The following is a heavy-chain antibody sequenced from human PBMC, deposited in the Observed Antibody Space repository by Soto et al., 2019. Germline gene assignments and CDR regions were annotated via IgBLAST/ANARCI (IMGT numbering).Heavy chain of an antibody. CDR3: ARQGPVGYYYYYMDV. CDR1: GGSISSYY. V-gene: IGHV4-59*01. J-gene: IGHJ6*03. Sequence: QVQLQESGPGLVKPSETLSLTCTVSGGSISSYYWSWIRQPPGTGLEWIGYIYYSGSTNYNPSLKSRVTISVDTSKNQFSLKLSSVTAADTAVYYCARQGPVGYYYYYMDVWGKGTTVTVSS. D-gene: IGHD1-26*01. CDR2: IYYSGST.